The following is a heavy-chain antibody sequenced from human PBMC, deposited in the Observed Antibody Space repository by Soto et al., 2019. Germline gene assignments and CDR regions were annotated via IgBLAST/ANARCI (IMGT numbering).Heavy chain of an antibody. CDR3: ARDAYDFWSAQNSYYFDY. V-gene: IGHV3-30-3*01. J-gene: IGHJ4*02. CDR2: ISYDGSNK. Sequence: QVQLVESGGGVVQPGRSLRLSCAASGFTFSSYAMHWVRQAPGKGLEWVAVISYDGSNKYYADSVKGRFTISRDTSKNTLYLQMNSLRAEDTAVYYCARDAYDFWSAQNSYYFDYWGQGTLVTVSS. CDR1: GFTFSSYA. D-gene: IGHD3-3*01.